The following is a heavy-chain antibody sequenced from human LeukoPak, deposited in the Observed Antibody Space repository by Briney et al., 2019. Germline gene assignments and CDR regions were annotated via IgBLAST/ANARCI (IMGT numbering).Heavy chain of an antibody. Sequence: GGSLRLSCAAFGFTFSSYSMTWVRQAPGKGLEWVSYISSSSSTIYYADSVKGRFTISRDNAKNSLYLQMNSLRAEGTAVYYCAREDMISAFDIWGQGTMVTVSS. J-gene: IGHJ3*02. CDR3: AREDMISAFDI. V-gene: IGHV3-48*04. CDR1: GFTFSSYS. D-gene: IGHD3-22*01. CDR2: ISSSSSTI.